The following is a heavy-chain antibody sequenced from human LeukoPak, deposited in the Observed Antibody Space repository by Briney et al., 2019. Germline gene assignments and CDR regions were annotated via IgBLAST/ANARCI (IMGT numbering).Heavy chain of an antibody. CDR3: ARGRFVYSYGWGYFDY. D-gene: IGHD5-18*01. J-gene: IGHJ4*02. V-gene: IGHV4-61*01. CDR2: IYYSGST. Sequence: SSETLSLTCTVSGGSVSSGSYYWSWIRQPPGKGLEWIGYIYYSGSTNYNPSLKSRVTISVDTSKNQFSLKLSSVTAADTAVYYCARGRFVYSYGWGYFDYWGQGTLVTVSS. CDR1: GGSVSSGSYY.